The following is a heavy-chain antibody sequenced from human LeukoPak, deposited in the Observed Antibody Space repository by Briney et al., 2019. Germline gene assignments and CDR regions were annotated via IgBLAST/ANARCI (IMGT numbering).Heavy chain of an antibody. D-gene: IGHD2-15*01. J-gene: IGHJ4*02. CDR2: INSDGSSR. Sequence: HPGESLKISCAASGFTFSSYWMHWVRQAPGKGLVWVSRINSDGSSRTYADSVKGRFTISRDNAKNTLSLQMNSLRTEDTAVYYCAREVCIGGSCSVFDYWGQGTLVTVSS. CDR3: AREVCIGGSCSVFDY. V-gene: IGHV3-74*01. CDR1: GFTFSSYW.